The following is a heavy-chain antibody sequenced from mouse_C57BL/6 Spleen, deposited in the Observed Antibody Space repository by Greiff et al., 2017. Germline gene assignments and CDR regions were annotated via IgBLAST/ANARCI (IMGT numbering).Heavy chain of an antibody. D-gene: IGHD1-1*01. CDR2: IDPSDSYT. Sequence: QVHVKQPGAELVKPGASVKLSCKASGYTFTSYWMQWVKQRPGQGLEWIGEIDPSDSYTNYNQKFKGKATVTVDTSSRTAYMQLSSLTSEDSAVYYCARPNYYGSSYGFAYWGQGTLVTVSA. CDR1: GYTFTSYW. V-gene: IGHV1-50*01. CDR3: ARPNYYGSSYGFAY. J-gene: IGHJ3*01.